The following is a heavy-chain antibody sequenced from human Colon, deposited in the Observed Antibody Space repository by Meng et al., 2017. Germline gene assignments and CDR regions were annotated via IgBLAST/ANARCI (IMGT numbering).Heavy chain of an antibody. J-gene: IGHJ4*02. CDR3: ARDPLAVGPTDRGLDS. V-gene: IGHV4-31*03. Sequence: QVQLQESGPRLVKPSQTLSLPCTLSGDSVSSNSYYWTWIRQHPGTGLEWIGYIYSGGISHYNPSLKSRITMSIDTSKNQFSLQLTSVTAADTAIYYCARDPLAVGPTDRGLDSWGQGTLVTVSS. D-gene: IGHD1-26*01. CDR1: GDSVSSNSYY. CDR2: IYSGGIS.